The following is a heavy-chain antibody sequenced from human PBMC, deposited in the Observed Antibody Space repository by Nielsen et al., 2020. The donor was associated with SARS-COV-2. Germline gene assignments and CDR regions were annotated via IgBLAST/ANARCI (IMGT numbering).Heavy chain of an antibody. CDR2: ISWNSGSI. D-gene: IGHD3-10*01. J-gene: IGHJ3*02. Sequence: SLKISCAASGFTFSSYWMHWVRQAPGKGLEWVSGISWNSGSIGYADSVKGRFTISRDNAKNSLYLQMNSLRAEDTALYYCAKLGLDYYGSGSYYEGDAFDIWGQGTMVTVSS. V-gene: IGHV3-9*01. CDR3: AKLGLDYYGSGSYYEGDAFDI. CDR1: GFTFSSYW.